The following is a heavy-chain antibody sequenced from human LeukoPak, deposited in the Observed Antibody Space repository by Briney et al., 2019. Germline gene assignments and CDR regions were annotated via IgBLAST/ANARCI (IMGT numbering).Heavy chain of an antibody. J-gene: IGHJ3*02. CDR3: ATHRAFDI. V-gene: IGHV1-69*06. CDR2: IIPIFGTA. CDR1: GGTFSSYA. Sequence: GASVKVSCKASGGTFSSYAISWVRQAPGQGLEWMGGIIPIFGTANYAQKFQGRVTMTEDTSTDTAYMELSSLRSEDTAVYYCATHRAFDIWGQGTMVTVSS.